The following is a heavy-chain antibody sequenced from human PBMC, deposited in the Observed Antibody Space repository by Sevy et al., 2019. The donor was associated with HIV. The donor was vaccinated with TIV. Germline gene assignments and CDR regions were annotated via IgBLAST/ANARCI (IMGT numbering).Heavy chain of an antibody. CDR1: GGSISSGGYY. J-gene: IGHJ4*02. CDR3: ARVRGYSSGWFDPTPDY. Sequence: SETLSLTCTVSGGSISSGGYYWTWIRQHTGKCLEWIGYIYSSGNTHYNLSLKSRITISLDTSKNQFSLRLSSVTAADTAVYYCARVRGYSSGWFDPTPDYWGQGTLVTVSS. CDR2: IYSSGNT. V-gene: IGHV4-31*03. D-gene: IGHD6-19*01.